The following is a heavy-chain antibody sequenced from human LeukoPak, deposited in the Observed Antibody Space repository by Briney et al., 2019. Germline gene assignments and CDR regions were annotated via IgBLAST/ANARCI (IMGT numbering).Heavy chain of an antibody. Sequence: GGSLRLSCAASGFTFSSYGMHWVRQAPGKGLEWVAVIWYDGSNKYYADSVKGRFTISRDNSKNTLYLQMNSLRAEDTAVYYCAKGGNCSSTSCPLFFAYWGQGTLVTVSS. J-gene: IGHJ4*02. CDR1: GFTFSSYG. CDR2: IWYDGSNK. CDR3: AKGGNCSSTSCPLFFAY. D-gene: IGHD2-2*01. V-gene: IGHV3-33*06.